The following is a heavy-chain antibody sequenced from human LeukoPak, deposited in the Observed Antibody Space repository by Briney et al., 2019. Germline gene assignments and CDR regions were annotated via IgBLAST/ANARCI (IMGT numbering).Heavy chain of an antibody. V-gene: IGHV4-59*01. CDR3: ARSGGYDRPFDY. Sequence: PSETLSLTCTVSGGSISSYYWSWIRQPPGKGLEWIRYIYYSGSTNYNPSLKSRVTISVDTSKNQFSLKLSSVTAADTAVYYCARSGGYDRPFDYWGQGTLVTVSS. D-gene: IGHD5-12*01. J-gene: IGHJ4*02. CDR1: GGSISSYY. CDR2: IYYSGST.